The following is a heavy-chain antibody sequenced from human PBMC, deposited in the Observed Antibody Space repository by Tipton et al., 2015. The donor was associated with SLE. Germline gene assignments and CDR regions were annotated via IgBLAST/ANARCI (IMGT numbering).Heavy chain of an antibody. V-gene: IGHV4-4*07. CDR3: ARDHPVAGPFDY. J-gene: IGHJ4*02. CDR2: IYTRGRT. Sequence: TLSLTCAVYGGSFSGYYWSWIRQPAGKGLEWIGRIYTRGRTNYNPPLKSRVTMSVDTSKNQFSLKLSSVTAADTAVYYCARDHPVAGPFDYWGQGTLVTVSS. CDR1: GGSFSGYY. D-gene: IGHD6-19*01.